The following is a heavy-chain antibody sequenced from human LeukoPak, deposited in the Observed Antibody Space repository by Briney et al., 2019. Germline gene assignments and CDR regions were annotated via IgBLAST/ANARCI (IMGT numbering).Heavy chain of an antibody. Sequence: PSETLSLTCTVSGDSVNSHYWSWIRQPPGKGLEWIGDIYYSGSTKYKPSLRSRVTIYTSKNHLCLQLSSVLAADTAIYYCVRRDNSGWNYFDYWGQGILVTASS. CDR3: VRRDNSGWNYFDY. V-gene: IGHV4-59*08. J-gene: IGHJ4*02. CDR2: IYYSGST. D-gene: IGHD5-12*01. CDR1: GDSVNSHY.